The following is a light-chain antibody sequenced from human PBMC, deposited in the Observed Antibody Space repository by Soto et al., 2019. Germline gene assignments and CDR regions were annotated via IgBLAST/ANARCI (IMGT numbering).Light chain of an antibody. CDR1: SSDVGGYNY. Sequence: QSVLTQPASVSGSPGQSITISCTGTSSDVGGYNYVSWYQQHPGKVPKLMISEIIDRPSGVSDRFSGSKSGNTASLTISGLQAEDEAAYYCSSWTPSNTLVFGTGTKVTVL. J-gene: IGLJ1*01. V-gene: IGLV2-14*01. CDR2: EII. CDR3: SSWTPSNTLV.